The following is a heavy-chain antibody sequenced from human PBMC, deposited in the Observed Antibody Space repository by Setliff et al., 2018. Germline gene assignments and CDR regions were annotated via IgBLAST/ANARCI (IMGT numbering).Heavy chain of an antibody. Sequence: PSETLSLTCTVSGGSISSRSYYWGWIRQPPGKGLEWIGSIYHSGSSYYNPSLRSRVTISVDTSKSQFSLKLTSVTAADTAVYYCRVWVTMIEVDSWAQGTLVTVSS. CDR1: GGSISSRSYY. V-gene: IGHV4-39*07. D-gene: IGHD3-22*01. CDR3: RVWVTMIEVDS. J-gene: IGHJ4*02. CDR2: IYHSGSS.